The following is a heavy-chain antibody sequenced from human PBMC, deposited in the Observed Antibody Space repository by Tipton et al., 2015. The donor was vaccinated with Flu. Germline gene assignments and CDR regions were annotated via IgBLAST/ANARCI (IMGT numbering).Heavy chain of an antibody. CDR1: GFTFGDYA. J-gene: IGHJ4*02. V-gene: IGHV3-49*03. CDR3: TYFWPARY. D-gene: IGHD2/OR15-2a*01. Sequence: SLRLSCTASGFTFGDYAMSWFRQAPGKELEWVGFIRSKVYGGTTEYAASVKGGFTISRDDSKSIAYLQMNSLKTEDTAVYYCTYFWPARYWGQGTLVTVSS. CDR2: IRSKVYGGTT.